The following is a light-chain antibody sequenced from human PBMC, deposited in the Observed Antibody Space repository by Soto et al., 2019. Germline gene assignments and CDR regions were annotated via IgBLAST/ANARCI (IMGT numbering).Light chain of an antibody. CDR1: QGISSY. CDR3: QQLNSYPIT. CDR2: AAS. J-gene: IGKJ5*01. V-gene: IGKV1-9*01. Sequence: DTQVTQSPSFLSASVGDRVTIPCRASQGISSYLAWYQQKPGKAPKLLIFAASSLQSGVPSRFSGSRSGPDFTLTISSLQPEDFATYYCQQLNSYPITFGQGTRLEIK.